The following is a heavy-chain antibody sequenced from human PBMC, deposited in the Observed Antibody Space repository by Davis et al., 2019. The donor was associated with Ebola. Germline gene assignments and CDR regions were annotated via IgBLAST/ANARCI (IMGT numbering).Heavy chain of an antibody. CDR3: ARGGPHPVGATRYYYYYGMDV. V-gene: IGHV1-69*06. J-gene: IGHJ6*02. D-gene: IGHD1-26*01. CDR1: GGTFSSYA. CDR2: LIPIFGTA. Sequence: SVKVSCKASGGTFSSYAISWVRQAPGQGLEWMGGLIPIFGTANYPQKFQGRVTITADKSTSTAYMELSSLRSEDTAVYYCARGGPHPVGATRYYYYYGMDVWGQGTTVTVSS.